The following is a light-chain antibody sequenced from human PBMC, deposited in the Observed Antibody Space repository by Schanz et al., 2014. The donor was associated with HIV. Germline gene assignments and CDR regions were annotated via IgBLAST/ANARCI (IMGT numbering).Light chain of an antibody. CDR3: QVWDSFVNVV. CDR1: NVGIKS. V-gene: IGLV3-21*04. J-gene: IGLJ2*01. CDR2: YDT. Sequence: VLTQPPSVSVAPGKTATITCGGNNVGIKSVHWYQLKPGQAPKMLISYDTDRPSGIPERFSGSNSGHTATLTISRVEAGDEADYYCQVWDSFVNVVFGGGTKLTVL.